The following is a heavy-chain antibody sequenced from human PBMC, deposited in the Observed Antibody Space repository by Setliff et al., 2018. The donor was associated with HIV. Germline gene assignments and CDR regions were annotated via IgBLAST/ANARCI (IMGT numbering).Heavy chain of an antibody. CDR1: GYSFTDYY. V-gene: IGHV1-69-2*01. CDR2: VDPENGET. CDR3: ATGTIEGLTGYYSYYMVV. D-gene: IGHD1-26*01. Sequence: ASVKVSCKVSGYSFTDYYMHWVQQAPGNGLEWMGLVDPENGETIYAEKFQGRVTITADTSTDTAYMELSSMRSEDTALYYCATGTIEGLTGYYSYYMVVWGKGTTVTVSS. J-gene: IGHJ6*03.